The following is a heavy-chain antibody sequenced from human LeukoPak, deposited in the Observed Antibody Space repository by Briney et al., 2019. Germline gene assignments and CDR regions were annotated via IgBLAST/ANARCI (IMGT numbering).Heavy chain of an antibody. V-gene: IGHV1-46*01. CDR3: ARDFPGGGSGFEY. J-gene: IGHJ4*02. CDR2: INPSDGGT. Sequence: ASVKVSCKASGYTFTSYYIHWVRQAPGQGLEWMGVINPSDGGTNYAQTFQGRISMTRDMSTSTVYMELSSLRSEDAAVYYCARDFPGGGSGFEYWGQGTLVTASS. CDR1: GYTFTSYY. D-gene: IGHD2-15*01.